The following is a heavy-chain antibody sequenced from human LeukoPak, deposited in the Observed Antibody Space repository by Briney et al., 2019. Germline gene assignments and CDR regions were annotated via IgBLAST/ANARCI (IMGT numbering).Heavy chain of an antibody. CDR1: GGTFSSYA. J-gene: IGHJ6*04. V-gene: IGHV1-69*04. CDR2: IIPILGIA. CDR3: ARDFDLRISHKSNQYGMDV. D-gene: IGHD1-14*01. Sequence: ASVKVSCKAFGGTFSSYAISWVRQAPGQGLEWMGRIIPILGIANYAQKFQGRVTITADKSTSTAYMGLSSLRSEDTAVYYCARDFDLRISHKSNQYGMDVWGKGTTVTVSS.